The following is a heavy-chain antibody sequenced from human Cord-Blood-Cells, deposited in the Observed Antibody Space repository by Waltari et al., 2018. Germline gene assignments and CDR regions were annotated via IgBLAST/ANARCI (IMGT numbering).Heavy chain of an antibody. J-gene: IGHJ3*02. CDR1: GGSFSGYY. V-gene: IGHV4-34*01. CDR2: INHSGST. Sequence: QVQLQQWGAGLLKPSETLSLTCAVYGGSFSGYYWSWIRQPPGKGLEWIGEINHSGSTNYHPSLKSRVTISVDTSKNQFSLKLSSVTAADTAVYYCARPRGIAARPAFDIWGQGTMVTVSS. D-gene: IGHD6-6*01. CDR3: ARPRGIAARPAFDI.